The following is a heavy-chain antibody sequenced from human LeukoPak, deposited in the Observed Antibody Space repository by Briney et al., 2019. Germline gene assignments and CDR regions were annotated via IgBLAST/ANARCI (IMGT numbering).Heavy chain of an antibody. CDR3: ARRVRGYCSSTSCYRRAPYYYYMDV. D-gene: IGHD2-2*02. V-gene: IGHV4-34*01. CDR1: GGSFSGYY. CDR2: INHSGST. Sequence: SETLSLTCAVYGGSFSGYYWSWIRQPPGKGLEWIGEINHSGSTNYNPSLKSRVTISVDTSKNQFSLKLSSVTAADTAVYYCARRVRGYCSSTSCYRRAPYYYYMDVWGKGTTVTVSS. J-gene: IGHJ6*03.